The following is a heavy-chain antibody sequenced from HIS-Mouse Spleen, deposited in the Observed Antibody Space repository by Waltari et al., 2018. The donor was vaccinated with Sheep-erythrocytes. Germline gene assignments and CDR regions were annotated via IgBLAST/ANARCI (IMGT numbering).Heavy chain of an antibody. J-gene: IGHJ2*01. D-gene: IGHD3-10*01. CDR2: IYYSGST. CDR3: ARLITMVRGVTWYFDL. Sequence: QVQLQESGPGLVKPSQPLSLTCTVPGGSIRSGGYYWSGIRQHPGKGLEWIGYIYYSGSTYYNPSLKSRVTISVDTSKNQFSLKLSSVTAADTAVYYCARLITMVRGVTWYFDLWGRGTLVTVSS. CDR1: GGSIRSGGYY. V-gene: IGHV4-31*03.